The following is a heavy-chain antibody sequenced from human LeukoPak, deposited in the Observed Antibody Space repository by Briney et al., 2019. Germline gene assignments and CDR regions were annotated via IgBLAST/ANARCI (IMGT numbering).Heavy chain of an antibody. CDR3: ARVLHCSSTSCYDWFDP. V-gene: IGHV3-11*01. CDR2: ISRSGSTI. CDR1: GFTFSDYY. Sequence: GGPLSPSGAASGFTFSDYYMSWIRQAPGKGLEWVSYISRSGSTIYCADSVKGRFTISRDNAKNSLYLQMNSLRAEDTAVYYCARVLHCSSTSCYDWFDPWGQGTLVTVSS. D-gene: IGHD2-2*01. J-gene: IGHJ5*02.